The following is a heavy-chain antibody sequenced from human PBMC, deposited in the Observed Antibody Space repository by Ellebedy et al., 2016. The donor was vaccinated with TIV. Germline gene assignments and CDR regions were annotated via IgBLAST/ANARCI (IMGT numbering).Heavy chain of an antibody. V-gene: IGHV3-30*02. CDR3: VKGAYPVPTVMAV. D-gene: IGHD3-16*01. CDR2: IRSDGSTK. J-gene: IGHJ6*02. CDR1: GFSTSG. Sequence: PGGSLRLSCAASGFSTSGMHWVRQAPGKGLEWVAFIRSDGSTKYYADSLKGRFTISRDTSKNTLDLQMTRLRAEDTALYYCVKGAYPVPTVMAVWGQGTMVIVSS.